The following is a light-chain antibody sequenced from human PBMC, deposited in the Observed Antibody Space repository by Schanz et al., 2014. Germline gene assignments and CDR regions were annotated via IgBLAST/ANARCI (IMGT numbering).Light chain of an antibody. CDR3: QHYSMSPL. J-gene: IGKJ1*01. CDR1: QSVSTN. V-gene: IGKV3-15*01. CDR2: GAS. Sequence: EIVMTQSPATLSVSPGERVTLSCRASQSVSTNLAWHQQKPGQAPRLLIYGASTRAAGIPARFSGSGSGTDFTLTINTLEPEDFAVFYCQHYSMSPLFGQGTKVEIK.